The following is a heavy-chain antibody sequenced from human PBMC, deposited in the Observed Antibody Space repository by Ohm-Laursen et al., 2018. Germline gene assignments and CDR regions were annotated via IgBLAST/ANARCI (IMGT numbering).Heavy chain of an antibody. CDR1: AFPLTASN. CDR3: ARDDGAYTRRSGMDV. V-gene: IGHV3-21*01. J-gene: IGHJ6*02. CDR2: ISDTGSHI. D-gene: IGHD1-26*01. Sequence: GSLRLSCAASAFPLTASNMNWVRQAPGTGLEWVSYISDTGSHIYYAGSVRGRFTISRDNAQNSLYLHMSSLRAEDTAIYYCARDDGAYTRRSGMDVWGQGTTVTVSS.